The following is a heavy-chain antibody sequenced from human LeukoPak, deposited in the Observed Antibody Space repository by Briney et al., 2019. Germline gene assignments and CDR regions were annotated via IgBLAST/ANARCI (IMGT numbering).Heavy chain of an antibody. D-gene: IGHD1-7*01. CDR3: ARDYWWNYDY. CDR2: ISKDGSDK. V-gene: IGHV3-30-3*01. J-gene: IGHJ4*02. Sequence: GRSLRLSCAASGFTFSDYAIHWVRQAPGKGLEWVAVISKDGSDKYYPGSVRGRFTISRDNSKNTTYLQMDSLRAEDTAIYYCARDYWWNYDYWGQGTLVTVSS. CDR1: GFTFSDYA.